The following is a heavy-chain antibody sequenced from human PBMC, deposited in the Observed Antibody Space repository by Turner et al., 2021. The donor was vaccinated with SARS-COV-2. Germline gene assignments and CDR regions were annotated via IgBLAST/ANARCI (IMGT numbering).Heavy chain of an antibody. D-gene: IGHD2-15*01. CDR2: ISSNGGST. CDR1: GFTFSSYA. J-gene: IGHJ4*02. CDR3: VKDGEKGTVVDHLDY. V-gene: IGHV3-64D*06. Sequence: VQRVELGGGRVIQGESLRLSCAASGFTFSSYAMHWVRQVPGKGLEYVSDISSNGGSTYYADSVKRKFANARDQSMNILCLQIRSLSDINRVRYNGVKDGEKGTVVDHLDYWGQGTMVTVSS.